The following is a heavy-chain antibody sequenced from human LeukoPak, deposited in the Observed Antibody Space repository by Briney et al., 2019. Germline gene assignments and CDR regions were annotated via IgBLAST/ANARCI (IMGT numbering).Heavy chain of an antibody. Sequence: ASVKVSCKASGYTFTGYYMHWVRQAPGQGLEWMGWVNPNSGGTNYAQKFQGRVTMTWDTSISTAYMELSRLRSDDTAVYYCARDQTYYDFWSGYPSYYFDYWGQGTLVTVSS. V-gene: IGHV1-2*02. CDR1: GYTFTGYY. CDR2: VNPNSGGT. J-gene: IGHJ4*02. D-gene: IGHD3-3*01. CDR3: ARDQTYYDFWSGYPSYYFDY.